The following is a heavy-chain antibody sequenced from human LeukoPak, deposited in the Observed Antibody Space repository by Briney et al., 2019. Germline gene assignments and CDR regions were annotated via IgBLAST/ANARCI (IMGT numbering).Heavy chain of an antibody. D-gene: IGHD1-26*01. Sequence: SETLSLTCTVSGASISSYYWSWIRQPPGKGPEWIGYIYYTGSTNSNPSLKSRVTISLDTSKNQFSLKVSSVTAADTAVYYCAAVGPGLDYWGQGTLVTVSS. CDR2: IYYTGST. J-gene: IGHJ4*02. CDR1: GASISSYY. CDR3: AAVGPGLDY. V-gene: IGHV4-59*01.